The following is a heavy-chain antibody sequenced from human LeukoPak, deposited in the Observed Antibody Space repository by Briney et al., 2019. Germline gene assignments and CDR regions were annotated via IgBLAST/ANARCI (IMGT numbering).Heavy chain of an antibody. D-gene: IGHD3-10*01. V-gene: IGHV3-48*04. CDR1: GFTFSSYS. CDR3: ARDLTSALLWFGESQIH. J-gene: IGHJ4*02. CDR2: ISSSSSTI. Sequence: GGSLRLSCAASGFTFSSYSMNWVRQAPGKGLEWVSYISSSSSTIYYADSVKGRFTISRDNAKNSLYLQMNSLRAEDTAVYYCARDLTSALLWFGESQIHWGQGTLVTVSS.